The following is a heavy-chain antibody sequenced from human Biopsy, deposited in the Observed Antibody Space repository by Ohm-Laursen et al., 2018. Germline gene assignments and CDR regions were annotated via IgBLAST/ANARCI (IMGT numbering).Heavy chain of an antibody. CDR2: INPYNGDT. Sequence: ASVKVSCKASGYTFINYGFSWVRQAPGQGLEWMGWINPYNGDTNYAQKLQGRVTMTTDTPTSTACMELRSLRSDDTAVYYCARDYQPTIITIHYYYYGMDVWGQGTTVTASS. D-gene: IGHD2-2*01. V-gene: IGHV1-18*01. J-gene: IGHJ6*02. CDR3: ARDYQPTIITIHYYYYGMDV. CDR1: GYTFINYG.